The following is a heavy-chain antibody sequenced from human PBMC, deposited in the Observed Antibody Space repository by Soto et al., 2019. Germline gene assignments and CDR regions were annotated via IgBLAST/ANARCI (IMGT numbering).Heavy chain of an antibody. CDR1: GFTFGDYA. Sequence: LRLSCSASGFTFGDYALSWFRQAPGKGLEWVGFIRSQPYGGTTEYAASVRGRFTISRDDSNGIAYLQMNSLKTEDTAVFYCARVVDTAMVGDYWGQGTMVTVSS. CDR2: IRSQPYGGTT. J-gene: IGHJ4*02. CDR3: ARVVDTAMVGDY. V-gene: IGHV3-49*03. D-gene: IGHD5-18*01.